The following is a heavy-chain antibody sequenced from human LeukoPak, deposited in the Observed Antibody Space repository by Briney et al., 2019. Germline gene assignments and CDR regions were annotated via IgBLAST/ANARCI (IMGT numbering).Heavy chain of an antibody. V-gene: IGHV3-30*03. D-gene: IGHD3-10*01. CDR2: ISYDGSNK. CDR3: ATSGAEPSYYHNYMDV. CDR1: GFTFSSYG. Sequence: GGSLRLSCAASGFTFSSYGMHWVRQAPGKGLEWVAVISYDGSNKYYADSVKGRFTISRDNSKNTLYLQMNSLRAEDTAVYYCATSGAEPSYYHNYMDVWGKGTTVTISS. J-gene: IGHJ6*03.